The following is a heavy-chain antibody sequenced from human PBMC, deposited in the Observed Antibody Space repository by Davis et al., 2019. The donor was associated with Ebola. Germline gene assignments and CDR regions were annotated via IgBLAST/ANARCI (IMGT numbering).Heavy chain of an antibody. Sequence: GSLRLSCDVYGGSFSNYYWSWIRQPPGKGLEWIGEINHSGSTNYNPSLKSRVTISVDTSKNQFSLKLSSVTAADTAVYYCARIRPRTRYCSGDSCYSFLDYWGQGALVTVSS. CDR2: INHSGST. V-gene: IGHV4-34*01. D-gene: IGHD2-15*01. CDR3: ARIRPRTRYCSGDSCYSFLDY. CDR1: GGSFSNYY. J-gene: IGHJ4*02.